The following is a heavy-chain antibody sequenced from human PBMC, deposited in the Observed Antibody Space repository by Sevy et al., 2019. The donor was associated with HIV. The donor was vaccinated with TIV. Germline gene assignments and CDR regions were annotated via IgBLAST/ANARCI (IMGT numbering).Heavy chain of an antibody. CDR3: AKDLRVVIPAAMQPADL. CDR2: INFDGSDR. D-gene: IGHD2-2*01. Sequence: GGSLRLSCVASKFPFRSNGFHWVRQPPGKGLEWLSYINFDGSDRKYADSVKGRFTVSRDNSKNTLYLQMKSLRAEDTAVYYCAKDLRVVIPAAMQPADLWGQGTLVTVSS. CDR1: KFPFRSNG. V-gene: IGHV3-30*02. J-gene: IGHJ5*02.